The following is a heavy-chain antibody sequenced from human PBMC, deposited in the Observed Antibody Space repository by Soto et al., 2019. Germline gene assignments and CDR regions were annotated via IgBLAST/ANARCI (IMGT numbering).Heavy chain of an antibody. Sequence: ETLSLTCTVSGGSISSYYWSWIRQPPGKGLEWIGYIYYSGSTNYNPSLKSRVTISVDTSKNQFSLKLSSVTAADTAVYYCARDLSSSWYGHYYYGMDVWGQGTTVTVSS. CDR1: GGSISSYY. CDR3: ARDLSSSWYGHYYYGMDV. D-gene: IGHD6-13*01. J-gene: IGHJ6*02. CDR2: IYYSGST. V-gene: IGHV4-59*01.